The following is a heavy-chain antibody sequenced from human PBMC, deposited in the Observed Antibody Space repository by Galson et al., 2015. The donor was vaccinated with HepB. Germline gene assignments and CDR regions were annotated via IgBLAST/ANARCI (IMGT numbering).Heavy chain of an antibody. CDR1: GFTFSSYA. D-gene: IGHD5-12*01. CDR2: IIKSGDGT. J-gene: IGHJ4*02. CDR3: ARGVAALRFSLGYYYDY. Sequence: LRLSCAASGFTFSSYAMSWVRQAPGKGLEWVSNIIKSGDGTYFADSVKGRFTISRDNSKNTLYLQMNSLRAEDTATYYCARGVAALRFSLGYYYDYWGQGTLVTVSS. V-gene: IGHV3-23*01.